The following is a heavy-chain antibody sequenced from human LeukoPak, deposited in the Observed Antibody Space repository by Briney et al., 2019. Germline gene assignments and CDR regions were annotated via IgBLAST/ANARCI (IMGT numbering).Heavy chain of an antibody. J-gene: IGHJ4*02. V-gene: IGHV5-51*01. CDR1: GFTFTNYW. CDR2: IYPHDSDT. CDR3: ARRITIVRGSYYLDY. Sequence: GAPLKISCQGSGFTFTNYWIGWAPRVHVRGHDGEWIIYPHDSDTRYSPSFQGQVTISADKSISTAYLQWSSLKASDTAMYCCARRITIVRGSYYLDYWGQGTLVTVFS. D-gene: IGHD3-10*01.